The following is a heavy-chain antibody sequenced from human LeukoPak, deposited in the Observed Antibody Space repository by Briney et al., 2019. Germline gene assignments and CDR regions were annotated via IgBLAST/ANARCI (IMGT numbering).Heavy chain of an antibody. J-gene: IGHJ4*02. Sequence: KASETLSLTCAVSGGSISSGGYSWSWIRQPPGKGLEWIGYIYHSGSTYYNPSLKSRVTISVDRSKNQFSLKLSSVTAADTAVYYCARGRVSQGMVDYWGQGTLVTVSS. CDR1: GGSISSGGYS. CDR2: IYHSGST. CDR3: ARGRVSQGMVDY. D-gene: IGHD6-13*01. V-gene: IGHV4-30-2*01.